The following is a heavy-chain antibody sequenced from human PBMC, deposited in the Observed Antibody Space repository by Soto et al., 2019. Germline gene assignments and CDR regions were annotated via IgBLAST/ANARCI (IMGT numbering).Heavy chain of an antibody. V-gene: IGHV3-30-3*01. CDR3: ARDLASTRVGY. J-gene: IGHJ4*02. Sequence: GGSLRLSCAASGFTFSSYAMHWVRQAPGKGLEWVAVISYDGSNKYYADSVKGRFTISRDNSKNTLYLQMNSLRAEDTAVYYCARDLASTRVGYWGQGTLVTVSS. CDR2: ISYDGSNK. CDR1: GFTFSSYA.